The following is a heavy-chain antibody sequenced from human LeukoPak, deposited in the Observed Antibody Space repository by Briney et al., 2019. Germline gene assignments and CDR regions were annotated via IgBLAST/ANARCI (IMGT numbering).Heavy chain of an antibody. Sequence: PGRSLRLSCAASGFTFDDYAMHWVRQAPGKGLEWVSGISWNSGSIGYADSVKGRLTISRDNAKNSLYLQMNSLRTEDTAVYYCARDGAAPGLYFDPWGQGTLVTVSS. CDR2: ISWNSGSI. D-gene: IGHD6-13*01. J-gene: IGHJ4*02. V-gene: IGHV3-9*01. CDR1: GFTFDDYA. CDR3: ARDGAAPGLYFDP.